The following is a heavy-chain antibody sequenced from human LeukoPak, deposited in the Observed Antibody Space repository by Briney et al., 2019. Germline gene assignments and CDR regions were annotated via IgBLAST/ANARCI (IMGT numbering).Heavy chain of an antibody. CDR1: GGSISNYW. Sequence: SETLSLTCTVSGGSISNYWWSWVRQPPGKGLEWIGTVYYSGSTYYNPSLKSRVTISVDTSKNQFSLKLISVTAADTAVYYCAAAHYSSSWYYFDYWGQGTLVTVSS. J-gene: IGHJ4*02. CDR3: AAAHYSSSWYYFDY. V-gene: IGHV4-59*04. CDR2: VYYSGST. D-gene: IGHD6-13*01.